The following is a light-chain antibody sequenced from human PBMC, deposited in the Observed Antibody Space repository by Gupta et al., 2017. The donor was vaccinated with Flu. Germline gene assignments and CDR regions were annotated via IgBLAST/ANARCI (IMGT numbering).Light chain of an antibody. CDR1: ALPKQY. J-gene: IGLJ3*02. Sequence: SYELTPPPSVSVSPGQTARITCSGDALPKQYAYWYHQKPGQAPVLVIYKDSERPSGIPERFSGSSSGTTVTLTISGVQAEDEADYYCQSADSSGTYQVFGGGTKLTVL. V-gene: IGLV3-25*03. CDR2: KDS. CDR3: QSADSSGTYQV.